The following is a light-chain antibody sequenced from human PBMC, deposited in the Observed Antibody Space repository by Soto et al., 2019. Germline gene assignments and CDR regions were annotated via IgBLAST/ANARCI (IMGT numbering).Light chain of an antibody. CDR1: QTIDTW. V-gene: IGKV1-5*03. J-gene: IGKJ1*01. Sequence: DIQMTQSPSTLSASVGDRVTITCRASQTIDTWVAWYQQKPGKAPKVLISKVSNLESGVPSRFSGSGYGTEFTLTISSLQPDDFATYYCQQYRSSWTFGQGTKVDIK. CDR2: KVS. CDR3: QQYRSSWT.